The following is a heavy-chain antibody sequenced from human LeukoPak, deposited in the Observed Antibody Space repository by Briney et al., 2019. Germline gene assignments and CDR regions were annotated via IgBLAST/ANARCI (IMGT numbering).Heavy chain of an antibody. Sequence: ASVKVSCKASGGTFSSYAISWVRQAPGQGLEWMGGIIPIFGTANYAQKFQGRVTMTRDTSTSTVYMELSSLRSEDTAVYYCARDGAATSNLVYFDYWGQGTLVTVSS. CDR1: GGTFSSYA. CDR3: ARDGAATSNLVYFDY. CDR2: IIPIFGTA. V-gene: IGHV1-69*05. J-gene: IGHJ4*02. D-gene: IGHD1-26*01.